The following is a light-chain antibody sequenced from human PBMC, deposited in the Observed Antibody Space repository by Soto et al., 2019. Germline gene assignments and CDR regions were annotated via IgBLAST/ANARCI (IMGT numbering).Light chain of an antibody. Sequence: QSVLTQPASVSGSPGQSFTISCTGTSSDIGGYNYVSWFQQHPGKAPKLMIYEVSYRPSGVSNRFSGSKSGNTASLTISGLQAEDEADYYCSSYTAGGTIFGTGTQLTVL. V-gene: IGLV2-14*01. CDR3: SSYTAGGTI. CDR2: EVS. CDR1: SSDIGGYNY. J-gene: IGLJ1*01.